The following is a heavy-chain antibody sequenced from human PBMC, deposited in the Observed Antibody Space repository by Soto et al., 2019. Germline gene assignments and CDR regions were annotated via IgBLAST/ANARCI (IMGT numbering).Heavy chain of an antibody. J-gene: IGHJ6*03. Sequence: SETLSLTCTVSGASISSYHWSWIRQTPGKGLEWIGYIYYSGSANYNPSLKSRVTFSVDTSKNQVSLKLSSVTAADTGFYYCAAAFPAKYVSPYYYRHAWGKGTPVTVS. CDR3: AAAFPAKYVSPYYYRHA. D-gene: IGHD2-2*01. CDR1: GASISSYH. CDR2: IYYSGSA. V-gene: IGHV4-59*01.